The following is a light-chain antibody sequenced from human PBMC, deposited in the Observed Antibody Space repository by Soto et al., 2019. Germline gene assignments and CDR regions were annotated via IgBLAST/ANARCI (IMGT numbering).Light chain of an antibody. V-gene: IGKV3-20*01. CDR3: QQFRT. CDR1: QSVSSGC. J-gene: IGKJ3*01. CDR2: GAS. Sequence: EIVLTQSPGTLSLSPGERATLSCRASQSVSSGCLAWYQQKPGQSPRLLIYGASTRATGIPDRFSGSGSGTDFILTITRLEPEDSAVYYCQQFRTFGPGTKVEIK.